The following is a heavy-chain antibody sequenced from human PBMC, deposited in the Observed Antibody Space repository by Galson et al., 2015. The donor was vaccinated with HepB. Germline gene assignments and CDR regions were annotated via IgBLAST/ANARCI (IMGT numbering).Heavy chain of an antibody. Sequence: SLRLSGAASGFTFSSYSMNWVRQAPGKGLEWVSSISSSSSYIYYADSVKGRFTNSRDNAKNSLYLQMNSLRAEDTAVYYCARVVSSSWYTNWFDPWGQGTLVTVSS. V-gene: IGHV3-21*01. D-gene: IGHD6-13*01. CDR2: ISSSSSYI. J-gene: IGHJ5*02. CDR3: ARVVSSSWYTNWFDP. CDR1: GFTFSSYS.